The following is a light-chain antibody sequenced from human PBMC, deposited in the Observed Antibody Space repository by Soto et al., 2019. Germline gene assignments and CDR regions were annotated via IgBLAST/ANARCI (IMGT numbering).Light chain of an antibody. V-gene: IGKV3-20*01. CDR1: QSVSSSY. J-gene: IGKJ4*01. CDR3: QQYGSSPLT. Sequence: EIVLTQSPGTLSLSPGERATLSCRASQSVSSSYLGWYQQKPGQAPRLLIYAASTRATGIPDRFSGSGSGTDFNLTISRLEPEDFAVYYCQQYGSSPLTFGGGTKVEIK. CDR2: AAS.